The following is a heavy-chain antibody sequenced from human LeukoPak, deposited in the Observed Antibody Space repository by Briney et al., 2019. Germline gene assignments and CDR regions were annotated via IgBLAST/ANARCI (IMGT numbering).Heavy chain of an antibody. CDR2: INPSGGSA. CDR1: GYTFTTHY. V-gene: IGHV1-46*01. Sequence: ASVKVSCKASGYTFTTHYMYWVRQAPGQGLEWMGIINPSGGSASYAQKFHGRVTMTRDTSTNTVYMELSSLRSEDTAVYYCARGYCSGGSCANFDYWGQGTLVTVSS. D-gene: IGHD2-15*01. J-gene: IGHJ4*02. CDR3: ARGYCSGGSCANFDY.